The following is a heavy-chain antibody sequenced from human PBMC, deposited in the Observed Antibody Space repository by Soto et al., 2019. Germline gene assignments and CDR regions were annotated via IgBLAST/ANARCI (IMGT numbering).Heavy chain of an antibody. Sequence: ASVKVSCKASGGTFTRYAISWVRQAPGQGLEWMGDIIPAFGTANYEQKFQDRVRITADESTSTAYMELRSLRSEDTALYYGARGGGTYCSSTTCYIYGYWGQGTLVTVSS. V-gene: IGHV1-69*13. CDR2: IIPAFGTA. D-gene: IGHD2-2*02. J-gene: IGHJ4*02. CDR3: ARGGGTYCSSTTCYIYGY. CDR1: GGTFTRYA.